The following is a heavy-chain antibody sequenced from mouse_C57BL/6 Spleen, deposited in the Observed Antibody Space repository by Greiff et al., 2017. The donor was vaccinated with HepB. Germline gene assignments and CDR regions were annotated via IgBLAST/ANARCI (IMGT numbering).Heavy chain of an antibody. CDR3: ARDSNYSFFDY. D-gene: IGHD2-5*01. CDR2: IHPNSGST. CDR1: GYTFTSYW. J-gene: IGHJ2*01. Sequence: VKLQQPGAELVKPGASVKLSCKASGYTFTSYWMHWVKQRPGQGLEWIGMIHPNSGSTNYNEKFKSKATLTVDKSSSTAYMQLSSLTSEDSAVYYGARDSNYSFFDYWGQGTTLTVSS. V-gene: IGHV1-64*01.